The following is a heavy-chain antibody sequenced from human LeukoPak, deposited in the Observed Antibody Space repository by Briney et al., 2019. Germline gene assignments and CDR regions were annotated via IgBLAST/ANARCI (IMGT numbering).Heavy chain of an antibody. CDR1: GFTFSIYA. CDR3: AKARIEALGTGAFDV. D-gene: IGHD6-13*01. V-gene: IGHV3-23*01. CDR2: FSATEGSA. J-gene: IGHJ3*01. Sequence: GGSLKLSCAASGFTFSIYAMTWVRRAPGQGLEWVAAFSATEGSAEYAEHVKGRYTISRDNSKNTLYLQMNRTRAEDTAVYYCAKARIEALGTGAFDVWGQGTMVTVSS.